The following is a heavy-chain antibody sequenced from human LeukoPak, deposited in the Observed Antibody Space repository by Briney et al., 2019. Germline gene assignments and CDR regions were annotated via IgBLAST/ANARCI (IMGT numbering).Heavy chain of an antibody. CDR2: IKQDGSEK. CDR1: GFTFSSFC. V-gene: IGHV3-7*01. CDR3: ASMIAAAGGR. D-gene: IGHD6-13*01. Sequence: QPGGSLRLSCSASGFTFSSFCMSSVRQAPGKGLEWVANIKQDGSEKYYVDSVKGRFTISRNNAKNSLYLQMNSLRAEDTAEYYCASMIAAAGGRWGQGTLVTVSS. J-gene: IGHJ4*02.